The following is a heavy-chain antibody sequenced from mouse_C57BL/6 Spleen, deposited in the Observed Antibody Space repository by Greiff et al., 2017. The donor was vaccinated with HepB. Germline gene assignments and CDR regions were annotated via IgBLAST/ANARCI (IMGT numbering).Heavy chain of an antibody. CDR3: AVIYDGYYVWFAY. V-gene: IGHV14-2*01. CDR1: GFNIKDYY. CDR2: IDPEDGET. D-gene: IGHD2-3*01. J-gene: IGHJ3*01. Sequence: VQLKESGAELVKPGASVKLSCTASGFNIKDYYMHWVKQRTEQGLEWIGRIDPEDGETKYAPKFQGKATITADTSSNTAYLQLSSLTSEDTAVYYCAVIYDGYYVWFAYWGQGTLVTVSA.